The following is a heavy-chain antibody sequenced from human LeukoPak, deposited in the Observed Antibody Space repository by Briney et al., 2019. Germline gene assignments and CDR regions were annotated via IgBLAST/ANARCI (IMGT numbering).Heavy chain of an antibody. D-gene: IGHD3-16*02. CDR1: GFTFSSNA. CDR2: ISGSGGST. CDR3: ATPPRTFGGVIGFFDY. J-gene: IGHJ4*02. V-gene: IGHV3-23*01. Sequence: SGGSLRLSSAASGFTFSSNAMSWVRQAPGKGLEWVSAISGSGGSTYYADSVKGRFTISRDNSKNTLHLQMNSLRAEDTAVYYCATPPRTFGGVIGFFDYWGQGTLVTVSS.